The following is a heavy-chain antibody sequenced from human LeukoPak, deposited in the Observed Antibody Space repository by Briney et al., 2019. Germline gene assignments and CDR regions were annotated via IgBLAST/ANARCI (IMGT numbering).Heavy chain of an antibody. CDR3: ATSSSWYGPDYYYYGMDV. Sequence: GGSLRLSCAASGFTFSRTWMSWVRHSPGKGLEWVANINGDGSEEYYVDSVKGRFTISRANARSSLYLQMNSLRAEDTAVYYCATSSSWYGPDYYYYGMDVWGQGTTVTVSS. CDR2: INGDGSEE. J-gene: IGHJ6*02. CDR1: GFTFSRTW. D-gene: IGHD6-13*01. V-gene: IGHV3-7*01.